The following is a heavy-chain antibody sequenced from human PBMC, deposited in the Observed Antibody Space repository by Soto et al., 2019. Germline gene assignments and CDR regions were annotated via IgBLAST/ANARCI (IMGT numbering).Heavy chain of an antibody. Sequence: RNRSLKGNIFELGVCRISTSWNWIRQSPSRGLEWLGRTYYRSKWYNDYAVSVKSRITINPDTSKNQFSLQLNSVTPEDTAVYYCGRRARISAVRAGYGM. CDR3: GRRARISAVRAGYGM. D-gene: IGHD2-15*01. CDR2: TYYRSKWYN. J-gene: IGHJ6*01. CDR1: ELGVCRISTS. V-gene: IGHV6-1*01.